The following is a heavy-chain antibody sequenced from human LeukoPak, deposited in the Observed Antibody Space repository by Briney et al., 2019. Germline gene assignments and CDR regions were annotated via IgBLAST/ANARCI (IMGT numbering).Heavy chain of an antibody. CDR3: AREVEEVPTAMGVYYYYLMDV. CDR1: GFTFSSNW. V-gene: IGHV3-74*01. CDR2: INPDGRRT. D-gene: IGHD2-2*01. J-gene: IGHJ6*03. Sequence: PGGSLRLSCAASGFTFSSNWMHWVRQAPGKGLVWVSRINPDGRRTDYADSVKGRFTISRDNAKNTLYLQMNSLRVEDTAVYYCAREVEEVPTAMGVYYYYLMDVWGKGTTVTVSS.